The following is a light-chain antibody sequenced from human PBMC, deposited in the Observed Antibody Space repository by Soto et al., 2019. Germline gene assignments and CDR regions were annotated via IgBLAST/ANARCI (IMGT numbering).Light chain of an antibody. CDR2: EVS. CDR1: QSLLYSDGRTY. Sequence: DVVLTQTPRSLSVTPGQPASISCKSSQSLLYSDGRTYVYWYLQKPGEPPQLLIHEVSNRFSGVPDRVSGSGSGTDFTLKISRVEAEDVGVYYCMQSIQLPITFGGGTNVEIK. V-gene: IGKV2D-29*01. J-gene: IGKJ4*01. CDR3: MQSIQLPIT.